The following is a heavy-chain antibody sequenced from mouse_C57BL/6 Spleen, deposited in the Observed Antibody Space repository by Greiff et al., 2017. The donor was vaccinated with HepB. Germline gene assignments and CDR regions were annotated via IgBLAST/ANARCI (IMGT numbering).Heavy chain of an antibody. CDR1: GFNFKNTY. CDR2: IDPANGNT. CDR3: ARGGDY. J-gene: IGHJ2*01. V-gene: IGHV14-3*01. Sequence: EVQLQQSVAELVRPGASVKLSCTASGFNFKNTYMHWVKQRPEQGLEWIGRIDPANGNTKYAPKFQGKATITADTSSNTAYLQLSSLTSEDTAIYYCARGGDYWGQGTTLTVSS.